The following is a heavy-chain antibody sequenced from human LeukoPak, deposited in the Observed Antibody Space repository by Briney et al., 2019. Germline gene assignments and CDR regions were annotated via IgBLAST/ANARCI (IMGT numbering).Heavy chain of an antibody. D-gene: IGHD3-22*01. CDR1: GFTFSSFA. CDR3: ARDSRQDYYDSSGYLWFAFDI. J-gene: IGHJ3*02. Sequence: GGSLRLPCAASGFTFSSFAMTWVRQAPGKGLEWVSTFSGSGGGTYYADSVKGRFTISRDNSKNTLYLQMNSLRAEDTAVYYCARDSRQDYYDSSGYLWFAFDIWGQGTMVTVSS. V-gene: IGHV3-23*01. CDR2: FSGSGGGT.